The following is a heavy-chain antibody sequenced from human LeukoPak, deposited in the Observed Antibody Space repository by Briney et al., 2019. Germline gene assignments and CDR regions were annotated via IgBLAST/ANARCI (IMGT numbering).Heavy chain of an antibody. CDR1: GGSISSYY. D-gene: IGHD3-9*01. Sequence: PSETPSLTCTVSGGSISSYYWSWIRQPAGKGLEWIGRIYTSGSTNYNPSLKSRVTMSVDTSKNQFSLKLSSVTAADTAVYYCARGAYPVLRYFDWSQTYFDYWGQGTLVTVSS. CDR2: IYTSGST. CDR3: ARGAYPVLRYFDWSQTYFDY. V-gene: IGHV4-4*07. J-gene: IGHJ4*02.